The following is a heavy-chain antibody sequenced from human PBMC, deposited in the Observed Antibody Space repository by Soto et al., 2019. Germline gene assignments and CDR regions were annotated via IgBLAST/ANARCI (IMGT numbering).Heavy chain of an antibody. Sequence: SETLSLTCTVSGGSISSGGYYWSWIRQHPGKGLEWIGYIYYSGSTYYNPSLKSRVTISVDTSKNQFSLKLSSVTAADTAVYYCAREPRDYYDRSGDVYCYGMDVWGQGTTVTVSS. CDR3: AREPRDYYDRSGDVYCYGMDV. V-gene: IGHV4-31*03. D-gene: IGHD3-22*01. CDR1: GGSISSGGYY. J-gene: IGHJ6*02. CDR2: IYYSGST.